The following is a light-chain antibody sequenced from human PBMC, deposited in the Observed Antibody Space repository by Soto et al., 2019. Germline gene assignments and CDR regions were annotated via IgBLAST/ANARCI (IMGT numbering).Light chain of an antibody. CDR3: AAWDDSLRGQV. Sequence: QSVLTQPPSSSGTPGQRVTISCSGSSSNIGRNYVYWYQQLPGTAPKLLIYRNNQLPSGVPDRFSGSKSGTSASLAISGLRSEDEAESYCAAWDDSLRGQVFGGGTKVTVL. CDR2: RNN. V-gene: IGLV1-47*01. J-gene: IGLJ2*01. CDR1: SSNIGRNY.